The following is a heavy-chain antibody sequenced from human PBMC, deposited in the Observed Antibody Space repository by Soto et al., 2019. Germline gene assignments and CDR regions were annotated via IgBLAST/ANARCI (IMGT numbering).Heavy chain of an antibody. CDR2: IRSKANSYAT. V-gene: IGHV3-73*01. J-gene: IGHJ6*02. D-gene: IGHD6-13*01. CDR3: TRALYSSSWYYYYYGMDV. CDR1: GFTFSGSA. Sequence: GGSMRLSCAASGFTFSGSAMHWVRQASGKGLEWVGRIRSKANSYATAYAASVKGRFTISRDDSKNTAYLQMNSLKTEDTAVYYCTRALYSSSWYYYYYGMDVWGQGTTVTVSS.